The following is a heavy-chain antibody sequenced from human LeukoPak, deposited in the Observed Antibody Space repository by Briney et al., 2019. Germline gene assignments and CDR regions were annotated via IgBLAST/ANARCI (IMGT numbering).Heavy chain of an antibody. J-gene: IGHJ2*01. CDR1: GYSISSGYY. CDR2: IYHSGST. Sequence: SSETLSLTCAVSGYSISSGYYWGWIRQPPGKGLQWIGSIYHSGSTYYNPSLKSRVTISVDTSKNQLSLKLSSVTAADTAVYYCVRVILSKLDRRTPYFYFDLWGRGTLVTVSS. D-gene: IGHD1-1*01. CDR3: VRVILSKLDRRTPYFYFDL. V-gene: IGHV4-38-2*01.